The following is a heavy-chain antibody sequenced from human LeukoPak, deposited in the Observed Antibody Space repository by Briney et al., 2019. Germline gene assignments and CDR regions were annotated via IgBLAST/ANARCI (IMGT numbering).Heavy chain of an antibody. CDR1: GFVFSFYT. J-gene: IGHJ4*02. CDR3: VKDFGRVRGTPDS. Sequence: GGSLRLSCSASGFVFSFYTMYWVRQAPGKGPEYVSTITGSGTGGNIYYADSVKGRFTISRDDSKSILFLEMNDLRSEDTAVYYCVKDFGRVRGTPDSWGQGTLVTVSS. D-gene: IGHD3-16*01. CDR2: ITGSGTGGNI. V-gene: IGHV3-64D*06.